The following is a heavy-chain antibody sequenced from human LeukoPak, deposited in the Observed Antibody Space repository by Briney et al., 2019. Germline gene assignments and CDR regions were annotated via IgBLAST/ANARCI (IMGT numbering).Heavy chain of an antibody. D-gene: IGHD3-16*01. CDR2: INSDGSST. CDR1: GFTFSSYW. CDR3: ARGGLTYYDYSGYFQH. J-gene: IGHJ1*01. V-gene: IGHV3-74*01. Sequence: GGSLRLSCAASGFTFSSYWMHWVRQAPGKGLVWVSRINSDGSSTSYADSVKGRFTISRDNAKNTLYLQMNSLRAEDTAVYYCARGGLTYYDYSGYFQHWGQGTLVTVSS.